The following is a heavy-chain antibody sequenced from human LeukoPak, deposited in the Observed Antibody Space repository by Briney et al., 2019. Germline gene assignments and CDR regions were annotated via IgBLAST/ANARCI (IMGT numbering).Heavy chain of an antibody. CDR3: ARDPGGITMIVDDAFDI. Sequence: SETLSVTCTVSGYSISSGYYWGWIRQPPGKGLEWNGSIYHSGSTYYKPSLKSRVTISVDTSKNQFSLKLSSVTAADTAVYYCARDPGGITMIVDDAFDIWGLGTMVTVSS. D-gene: IGHD3-22*01. CDR2: IYHSGST. CDR1: GYSISSGYY. J-gene: IGHJ3*02. V-gene: IGHV4-38-2*02.